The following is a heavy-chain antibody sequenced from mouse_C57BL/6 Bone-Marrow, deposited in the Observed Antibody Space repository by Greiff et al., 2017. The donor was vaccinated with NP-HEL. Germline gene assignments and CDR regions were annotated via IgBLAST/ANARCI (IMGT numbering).Heavy chain of an antibody. CDR3: ARRLLLY. J-gene: IGHJ3*01. CDR1: GYTFTSYG. CDR2: IYPRSGNT. Sequence: VKLQESGAELARPGASVKLSCKASGYTFTSYGISWVKQRTGQGLEWIGEIYPRSGNTYYNEKFKGKATLTADKSSSTAYMELRSLTSEDSAVYFCARRLLLYWGQGTLVTVSA. D-gene: IGHD1-1*01. V-gene: IGHV1-81*01.